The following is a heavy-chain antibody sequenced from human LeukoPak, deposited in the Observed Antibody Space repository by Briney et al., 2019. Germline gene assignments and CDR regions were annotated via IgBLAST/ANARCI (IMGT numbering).Heavy chain of an antibody. CDR1: GFTFTSYG. CDR2: ISTYSGNT. V-gene: IGHV1-18*01. J-gene: IGHJ4*02. Sequence: ASVKVSCKASGFTFTSYGISWVRQAPGQRLEWMGWISTYSGNTNYAQSLQGRVTMTTDTSTNTVYMELRSLGSDDTAVYYCASHKDYGDYYYFDYWGQGTLVTVSS. CDR3: ASHKDYGDYYYFDY. D-gene: IGHD4-17*01.